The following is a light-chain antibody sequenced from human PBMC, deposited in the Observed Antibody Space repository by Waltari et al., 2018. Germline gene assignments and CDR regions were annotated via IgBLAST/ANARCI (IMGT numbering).Light chain of an antibody. CDR1: SSDVGSYNL. J-gene: IGLJ1*01. V-gene: IGLV2-23*02. CDR3: CSDAGASTSLYV. Sequence: QSALTQSASVSGSPGQSITISCTGTSSDVGSYNLVSWYQRHPGNAPQLMIYEVTKRPSGVSNRFSGSNAGNTASLTISGLQSEDEADYYCCSDAGASTSLYVFGTGTKVTVL. CDR2: EVT.